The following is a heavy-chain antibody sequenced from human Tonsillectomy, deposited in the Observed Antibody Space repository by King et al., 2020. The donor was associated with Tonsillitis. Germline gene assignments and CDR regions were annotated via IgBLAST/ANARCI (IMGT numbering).Heavy chain of an antibody. CDR1: GYSFTSYW. Sequence: VQLVESGAEVKKPGESLSISGKGSGYSFTSYWISWVRQMPGKGLEWMGRIDLIDTYPNYSPSFQGDATISADKSISPAYLQWSSLKASDTAMYYCARHVDGSSGGYYSDYWGQGSLVTVSS. D-gene: IGHD6-19*01. V-gene: IGHV5-10-1*03. J-gene: IGHJ4*02. CDR3: ARHVDGSSGGYYSDY. CDR2: IDLIDTYP.